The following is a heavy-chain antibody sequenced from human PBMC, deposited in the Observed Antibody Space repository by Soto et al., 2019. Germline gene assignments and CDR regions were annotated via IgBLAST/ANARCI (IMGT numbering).Heavy chain of an antibody. V-gene: IGHV4-59*01. CDR3: ASAPIWFGELVGAFDI. CDR2: IYYSGST. Sequence: PSETLSLTCTVSGGSISSYYWSWIRQPPGKGLEWIGYIYYSGSTNYNPSLKSRVTISVDTSKNQFSLKLSSVTAADTAVYYCASAPIWFGELVGAFDIWGQGTMVTVSS. J-gene: IGHJ3*02. D-gene: IGHD3-10*01. CDR1: GGSISSYY.